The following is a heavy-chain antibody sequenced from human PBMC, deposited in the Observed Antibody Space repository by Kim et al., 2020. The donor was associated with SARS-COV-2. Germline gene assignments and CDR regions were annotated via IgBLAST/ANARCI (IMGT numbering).Heavy chain of an antibody. CDR1: GFTFSSYD. CDR3: ARGAGPDYYYYGMDV. V-gene: IGHV3-13*04. Sequence: GGSLRLSCAASGFTFSSYDMHWVRQATGKGLEWVSAIGTAGDTYYPGSVKGRFTISRENAKNSLYLQMNNLRAGDTAVYYCARGAGPDYYYYGMDVWGQGTTVTVSS. J-gene: IGHJ6*02. CDR2: IGTAGDT.